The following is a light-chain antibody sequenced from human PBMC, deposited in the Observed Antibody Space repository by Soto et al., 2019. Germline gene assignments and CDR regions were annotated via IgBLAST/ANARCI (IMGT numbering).Light chain of an antibody. Sequence: EIVLTQSPGTLSLSPGERATLSCRASQSVSSSYLAWYQQKPGQAPRLLIYGASRRATGIPGRFSGSGSGTDFDLTISRLEPEDFAVYYCQQYGSSFTFGPGTKVDIK. CDR1: QSVSSSY. CDR3: QQYGSSFT. CDR2: GAS. V-gene: IGKV3-20*01. J-gene: IGKJ3*01.